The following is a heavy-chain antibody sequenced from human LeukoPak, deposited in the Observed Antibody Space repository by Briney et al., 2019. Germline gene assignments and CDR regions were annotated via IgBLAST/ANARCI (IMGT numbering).Heavy chain of an antibody. CDR3: ARVSGGYCSSTSCYTDY. J-gene: IGHJ4*02. CDR2: ISYDDSEK. CDR1: GFTFSSYG. V-gene: IGHV3-33*01. Sequence: GGSLRLSCAASGFTFSSYGMHWVRQAPGKGLEWVTFISYDDSEKYYIDSVQGRFTVSRDNSKNTLFLQTNSLRAEDTAVYYCARVSGGYCSSTSCYTDYWGQGTLVTVSS. D-gene: IGHD2-2*02.